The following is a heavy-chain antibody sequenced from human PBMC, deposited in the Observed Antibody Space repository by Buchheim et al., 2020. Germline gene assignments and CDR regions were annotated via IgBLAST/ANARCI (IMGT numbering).Heavy chain of an antibody. D-gene: IGHD6-13*01. V-gene: IGHV3-30*03. Sequence: QVQLVESGGGVVQPGRSLRLSCAASGFTFSSYGMHWVRQAPGKGLEWVAVISYDGSNKYYADSVKGRFTISRDNSKNTLYLQMKSLRGEDTAVYYCAAGTELVAYWGQGTL. CDR2: ISYDGSNK. CDR3: AAGTELVAY. J-gene: IGHJ4*02. CDR1: GFTFSSYG.